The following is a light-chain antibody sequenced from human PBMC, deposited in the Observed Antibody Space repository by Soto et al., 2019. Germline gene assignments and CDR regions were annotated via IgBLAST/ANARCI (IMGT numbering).Light chain of an antibody. J-gene: IGKJ1*01. CDR1: QSVSSN. Sequence: EIVMTQSPATLSVSPGERATLSCRASQSVSSNLAWYQQKPGQAPRLLIHDASTRATGTPARFSGSGSGTEFTLTISRRQSEDSAVYYCQQYNNWRTFGQGIKVEIK. CDR2: DAS. V-gene: IGKV3-15*01. CDR3: QQYNNWRT.